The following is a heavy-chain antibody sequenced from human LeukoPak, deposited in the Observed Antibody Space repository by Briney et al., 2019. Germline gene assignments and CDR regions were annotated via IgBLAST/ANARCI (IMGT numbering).Heavy chain of an antibody. CDR3: ARAASYYYDSSGYYLDY. V-gene: IGHV4-30-2*01. J-gene: IGHJ4*02. CDR1: GGSISSGGYS. Sequence: SETLSLTCAVSGGSISSGGYSWSWIRQPPGKGLEWIGYIYHSGSTYYNPSLKSRVTISVDRSKNQFSLKLSSVTAADTAVYYRARAASYYYDSSGYYLDYWGQGTLVTVSS. D-gene: IGHD3-22*01. CDR2: IYHSGST.